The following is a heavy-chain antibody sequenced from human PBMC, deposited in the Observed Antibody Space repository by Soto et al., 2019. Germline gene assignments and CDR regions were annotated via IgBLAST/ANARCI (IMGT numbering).Heavy chain of an antibody. J-gene: IGHJ6*02. CDR1: GGTFSSYT. Sequence: GASVKVSCKASGGTFSSYTISWVRQAPGQGLEWMGRIIPILGIANYAQKFQGRVTITADKSTSTAYMELSSLRSEDTAVYYCARGGSSWYDYYYYGMDVWGQGTTVTVSS. D-gene: IGHD6-13*01. V-gene: IGHV1-69*02. CDR2: IIPILGIA. CDR3: ARGGSSWYDYYYYGMDV.